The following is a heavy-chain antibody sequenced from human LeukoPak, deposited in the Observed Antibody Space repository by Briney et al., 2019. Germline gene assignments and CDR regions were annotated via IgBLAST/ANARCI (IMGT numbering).Heavy chain of an antibody. CDR1: GFTFSSYG. V-gene: IGHV3-30*18. Sequence: GGSLRLSCAASGFTFSSYGMHWVRQAPGKGLEGLAVISYDGSNKYYADSVKGRFTISRDNSKNTLYLQMNSLRAEDTAVYYCAKDIGYCSGGSCYPAGMDVWGKGTTVTVSS. CDR2: ISYDGSNK. CDR3: AKDIGYCSGGSCYPAGMDV. D-gene: IGHD2-15*01. J-gene: IGHJ6*04.